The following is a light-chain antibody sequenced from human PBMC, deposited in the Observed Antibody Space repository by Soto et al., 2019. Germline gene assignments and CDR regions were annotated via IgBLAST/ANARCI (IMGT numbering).Light chain of an antibody. CDR1: QSISDT. J-gene: IGKJ4*01. V-gene: IGKV3-15*01. CDR2: AAS. Sequence: EIVLTQSPGTLSLSPGERATLSCRASQSISDTLAWYQQRLGQAPRLLIYAASARATGVPARFSGSGSGTEFTLTITSLQSEDFAVYYCQQYNAWPLTFGGGTKVDIK. CDR3: QQYNAWPLT.